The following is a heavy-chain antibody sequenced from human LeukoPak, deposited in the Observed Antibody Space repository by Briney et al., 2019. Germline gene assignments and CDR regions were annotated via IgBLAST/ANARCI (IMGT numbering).Heavy chain of an antibody. V-gene: IGHV1-46*01. CDR2: INPSGCST. D-gene: IGHD3-3*01. Sequence: GASVTVSCQASGYTFTSYYMHWLRQAPAQGLEWMGIINPSGCSTSYAQKLQGRVTMTRDTSTSTVYMELSSLRSEDTAVYYCARDHKSTYYDFWSGYFSQRSYYFDYWGQGTLVTVSS. CDR1: GYTFTSYY. J-gene: IGHJ4*02. CDR3: ARDHKSTYYDFWSGYFSQRSYYFDY.